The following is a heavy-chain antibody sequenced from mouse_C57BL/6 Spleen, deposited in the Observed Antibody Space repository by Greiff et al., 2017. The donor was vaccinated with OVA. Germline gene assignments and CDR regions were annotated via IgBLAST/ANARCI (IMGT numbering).Heavy chain of an antibody. D-gene: IGHD2-4*01. CDR3: ARLGPYEYAPGDF. J-gene: IGHJ4*01. CDR1: GYAFSSYW. V-gene: IGHV1-80*01. CDR2: IYPGDGDT. Sequence: VQLQESGAELVKPGASVKISCKASGYAFSSYWMNWVKQRPGKGLEWIGQIYPGDGDTNYNGKFKGKAKLTADKSSSTAYMQLSSLTSEDSAVYFCARLGPYEYAPGDFWGQGTSVTVSS.